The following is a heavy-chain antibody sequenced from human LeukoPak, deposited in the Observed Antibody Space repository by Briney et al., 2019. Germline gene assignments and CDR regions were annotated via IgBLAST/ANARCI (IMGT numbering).Heavy chain of an antibody. J-gene: IGHJ6*02. V-gene: IGHV1-8*01. Sequence: ASVKVSCRASGYTFTSYDINWVRQATGQGLEWMGWMNPNSGNTGYAQKFQGRVTMTRNTSISTAYMELSSLRSEDTAVYYCARGGRGEMATMRGYYYYGMDVWGQGTTVTVSS. CDR1: GYTFTSYD. CDR3: ARGGRGEMATMRGYYYYGMDV. D-gene: IGHD5-24*01. CDR2: MNPNSGNT.